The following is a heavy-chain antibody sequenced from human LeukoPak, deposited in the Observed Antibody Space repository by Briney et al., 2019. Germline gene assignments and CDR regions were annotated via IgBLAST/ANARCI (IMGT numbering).Heavy chain of an antibody. CDR2: IYYSGST. Sequence: SETLSLTCTVSGGFISSYYWSWIRQPPGKGLEWIGYIYYSGSTNYSPSLKSRVTISVDTSKNQFSLKLSSVTAADTAVYYCAREEGHFDYWGQGTLVTVSS. CDR3: AREEGHFDY. V-gene: IGHV4-59*12. J-gene: IGHJ4*02. CDR1: GGFISSYY.